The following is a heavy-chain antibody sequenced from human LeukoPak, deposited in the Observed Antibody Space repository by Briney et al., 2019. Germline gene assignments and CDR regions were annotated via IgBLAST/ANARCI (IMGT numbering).Heavy chain of an antibody. Sequence: GGSLRLSCAASGFTFSSYTMGWVRQAPGKGLEWVSTITTSDGNTYYADSVKGRFTVSRDNSKNTLFLQMNSLRAEDTAVYYCAKRGSGPFFMDVWGQGTTVTVSS. J-gene: IGHJ6*02. CDR3: AKRGSGPFFMDV. CDR1: GFTFSSYT. CDR2: ITTSDGNT. V-gene: IGHV3-23*01. D-gene: IGHD3-10*01.